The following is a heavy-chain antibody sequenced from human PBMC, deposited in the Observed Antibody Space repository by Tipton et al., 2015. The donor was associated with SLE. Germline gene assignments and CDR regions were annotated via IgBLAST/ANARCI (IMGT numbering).Heavy chain of an antibody. Sequence: LRLSCTVFGGSISSYYWSWIRQPPGKGLEWIGYVSYTGSATYNPSLRSRVSISLDTSENQFSLKVTSVTAADTAVYYCARLSAYYRVFDLWGQGTLVIVAS. D-gene: IGHD3-3*01. CDR1: GGSISSYY. CDR2: VSYTGSA. J-gene: IGHJ4*02. CDR3: ARLSAYYRVFDL. V-gene: IGHV4-59*08.